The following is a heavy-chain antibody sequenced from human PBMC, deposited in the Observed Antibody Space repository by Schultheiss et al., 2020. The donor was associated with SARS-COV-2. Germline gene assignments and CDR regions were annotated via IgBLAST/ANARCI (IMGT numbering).Heavy chain of an antibody. J-gene: IGHJ6*02. CDR3: ARLYDFWSGYYTPSYGMDV. CDR1: GFTFSTYA. D-gene: IGHD3-3*01. V-gene: IGHV3-23*01. CDR2: ISGSGADT. Sequence: GESLKISCAASGFTFSTYAMSWVRQGPGKGLEWVSAISGSGADTHYADSVKGRFTISRDNAKNTLYLQMNSLRAEDTAVYYCARLYDFWSGYYTPSYGMDVWGRGTTVTVAS.